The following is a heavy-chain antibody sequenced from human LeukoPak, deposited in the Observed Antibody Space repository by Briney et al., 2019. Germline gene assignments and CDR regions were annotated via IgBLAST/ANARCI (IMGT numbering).Heavy chain of an antibody. CDR3: ARDNWIDPGLDY. CDR1: GFTFSSYW. V-gene: IGHV3-74*01. J-gene: IGHJ4*02. D-gene: IGHD1-20*01. CDR2: INSDGSST. Sequence: GGSLRLSCAASGFTFSSYWMHWVRQVPGKGLVWVSRINSDGSSTSYADSVKGRFTISRDNAKNSLYLQMNSLRAEDTAVYYCARDNWIDPGLDYWGQGTLVTVSS.